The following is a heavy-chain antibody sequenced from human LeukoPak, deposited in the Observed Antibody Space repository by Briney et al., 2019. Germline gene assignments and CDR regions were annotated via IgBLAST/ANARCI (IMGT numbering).Heavy chain of an antibody. V-gene: IGHV3-23*01. Sequence: GGSLRLSCAASGFTFSSYAMSWVRQAPGKGLEWVSAISGSGGSTYYADSVKGRFTISRDNSKNTLYLQMNSLRAEDTAVYYCAKAYYYDSSGYYGPLDYWGQGTLVTVSS. D-gene: IGHD3-22*01. CDR2: ISGSGGST. CDR1: GFTFSSYA. CDR3: AKAYYYDSSGYYGPLDY. J-gene: IGHJ4*02.